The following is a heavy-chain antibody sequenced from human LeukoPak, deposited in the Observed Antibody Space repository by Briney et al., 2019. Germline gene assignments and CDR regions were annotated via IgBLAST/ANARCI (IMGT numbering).Heavy chain of an antibody. Sequence: PGGSLRLSCAASGFTFSSYAMSWVRQAPEKGLEWVSDISGSGGSTYYADSVKGRFTISRDNSKNTLYLQMNSLRAEDTAVYYCAKRIQSAMATGYWGQGTLVTVSS. J-gene: IGHJ4*02. CDR1: GFTFSSYA. CDR2: ISGSGGST. D-gene: IGHD5-18*01. V-gene: IGHV3-23*01. CDR3: AKRIQSAMATGY.